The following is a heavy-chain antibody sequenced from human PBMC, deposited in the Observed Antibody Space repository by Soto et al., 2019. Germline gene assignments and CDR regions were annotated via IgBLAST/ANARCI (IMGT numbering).Heavy chain of an antibody. CDR3: ARGLPYGSGSPNYFDY. V-gene: IGHV4-34*01. Sequence: SETLSLTCAVNGGSFSDHYWTWIRQPPGKGMEWIGEIHHSGSSHYNPSFKSRATISLDTSKNQFSLDLRSVTAADTAVYYCARGLPYGSGSPNYFDYWGQGTLVTVSS. CDR2: IHHSGSS. J-gene: IGHJ4*02. CDR1: GGSFSDHY. D-gene: IGHD3-10*01.